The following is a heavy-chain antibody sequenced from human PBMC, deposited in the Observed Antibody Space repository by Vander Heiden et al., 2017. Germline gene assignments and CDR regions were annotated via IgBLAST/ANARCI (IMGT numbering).Heavy chain of an antibody. Sequence: QVQLVESGGGVVRPGRPLRLSCAASGFTFSSYAMHWVRQAPGKGLGWVAVISFDGSNKYYADSVKGRFTISRDNSKSTLYLQMNSLRAEDTAVYYCARRYYDFWSGYGGDGMDVWGQGTTVTVSS. CDR1: GFTFSSYA. V-gene: IGHV3-30*04. CDR3: ARRYYDFWSGYGGDGMDV. J-gene: IGHJ6*02. CDR2: ISFDGSNK. D-gene: IGHD3-3*01.